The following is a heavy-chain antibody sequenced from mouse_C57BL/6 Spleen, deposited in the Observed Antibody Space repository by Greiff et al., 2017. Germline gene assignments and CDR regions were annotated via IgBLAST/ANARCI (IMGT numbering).Heavy chain of an antibody. CDR1: GFTFSSYA. D-gene: IGHD2-3*01. CDR3: ARDEDGYSFAY. Sequence: EVMLVESGGGLVKPGGSLKLSCAASGFTFSSYAMSWVSQTPEKRLEWVATISDGGSYTYYPDNVKGRFTISRDNAKNNLYLQMSHLKSEDTAMYYCARDEDGYSFAYWGQGTLVTVSA. CDR2: ISDGGSYT. V-gene: IGHV5-4*01. J-gene: IGHJ3*01.